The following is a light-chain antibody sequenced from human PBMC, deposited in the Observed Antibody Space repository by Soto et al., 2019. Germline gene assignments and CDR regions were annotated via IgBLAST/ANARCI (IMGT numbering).Light chain of an antibody. CDR3: NSYRHSTTLV. CDR2: EVS. Sequence: QSALTQPASVSGSPGQSITISCTGTSSDVGGYNSVSWFQQHPSKAPKLIIYEVSHRPSGVSIRFSGSKSGNTASLTIFGLQAEDEADYYCNSYRHSTTLVFGTGTKLTVL. V-gene: IGLV2-14*01. J-gene: IGLJ1*01. CDR1: SSDVGGYNS.